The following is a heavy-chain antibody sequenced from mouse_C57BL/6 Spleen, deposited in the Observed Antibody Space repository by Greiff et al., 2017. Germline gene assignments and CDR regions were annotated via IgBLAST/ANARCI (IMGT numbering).Heavy chain of an antibody. J-gene: IGHJ2*01. Sequence: QVQLQQSGAELARPGASVKLSCKASGYTFTSYGISWVKQRTGQGLEWIGDIYPGSGSTNYNEKFKSKATLTVDTSSITAYMQLSSLTSEDSAVYYCSRRGNLDYWGQGTTLTVSS. V-gene: IGHV1-55*01. CDR2: IYPGSGST. CDR1: GYTFTSYG. CDR3: SRRGNLDY.